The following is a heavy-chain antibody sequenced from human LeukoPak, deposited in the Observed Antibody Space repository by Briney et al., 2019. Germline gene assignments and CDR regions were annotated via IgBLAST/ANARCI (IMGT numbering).Heavy chain of an antibody. CDR2: IYPGDSDT. Sequence: GESLKISCKGSGYSFTSYWIGWVRQMPGKGLEWRGIIYPGDSDTRYSPSFQGQVPISADKSISTAYLQWSSLKASDTAMYYCATQGPLVRGDYYYYYMDVWGKGTTVTVSS. CDR3: ATQGPLVRGDYYYYYMDV. V-gene: IGHV5-51*01. J-gene: IGHJ6*03. D-gene: IGHD3-10*02. CDR1: GYSFTSYW.